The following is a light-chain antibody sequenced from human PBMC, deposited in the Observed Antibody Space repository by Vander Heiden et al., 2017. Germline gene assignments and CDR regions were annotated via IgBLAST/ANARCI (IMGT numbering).Light chain of an antibody. CDR3: QQTYSLPFT. CDR1: PSISNF. Sequence: DIQMTQSPSSLSANVGDRVAITCRASPSISNFLNWYQHKPGKAPNLLIYSASTLQTGVPSRFSGSSSGTDFTLTISSLQPEDFATYYCQQTYSLPFTFGGGTKTEIK. CDR2: SAS. V-gene: IGKV1-39*01. J-gene: IGKJ4*01.